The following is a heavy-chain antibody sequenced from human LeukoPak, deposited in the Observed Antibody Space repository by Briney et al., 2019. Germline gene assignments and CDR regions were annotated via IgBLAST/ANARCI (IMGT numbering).Heavy chain of an antibody. CDR2: IYYSGST. CDR3: PRSLDTAMDPFDY. Sequence: SETLSLTXTVSGGSISSYYWSWIRQPPGKGLEWMGYIYYSGSTNYNPSLKSRVTISVDTSKNQFSLKLSSVTAADTAVYYCPRSLDTAMDPFDYWGQGTLVTVSS. J-gene: IGHJ4*02. D-gene: IGHD5-18*01. V-gene: IGHV4-59*01. CDR1: GGSISSYY.